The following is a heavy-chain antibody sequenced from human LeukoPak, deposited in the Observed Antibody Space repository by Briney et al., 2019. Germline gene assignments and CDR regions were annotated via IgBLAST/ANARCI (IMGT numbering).Heavy chain of an antibody. V-gene: IGHV3-15*04. J-gene: IGHJ4*02. D-gene: IGHD4-17*01. Sequence: GGSLRLSCAASGFTFSDAWMSWVRQAPGKGLEWVGRIESKTDGGTTDYAAPVKGRFTISRDDSKNTLYLQMNSLKTEDTAVYYCTTDGLRWGQGTLVTVSS. CDR1: GFTFSDAW. CDR2: IESKTDGGTT. CDR3: TTDGLR.